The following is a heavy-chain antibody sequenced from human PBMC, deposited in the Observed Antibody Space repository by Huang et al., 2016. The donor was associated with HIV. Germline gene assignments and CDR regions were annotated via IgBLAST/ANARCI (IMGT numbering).Heavy chain of an antibody. CDR3: ATFPVGLWSPPRY. J-gene: IGHJ4*02. CDR2: ISHSGST. V-gene: IGHV4-34*01. Sequence: QVQLQQWGAGLLKPSETLSLTCAVYGGSFSGYYWSWIRQPPGQGLEWIGEISHSGSTNYNPSLKSRVTISVDTSKNQFSRKLTSVTAVDTAVYYCATFPVGLWSPPRYWGQGTLVTVSS. D-gene: IGHD2-21*01. CDR1: GGSFSGYY.